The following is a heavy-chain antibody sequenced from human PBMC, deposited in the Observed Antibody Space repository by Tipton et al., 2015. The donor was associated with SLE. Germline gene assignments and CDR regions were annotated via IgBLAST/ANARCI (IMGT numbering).Heavy chain of an antibody. CDR1: GGSISSGGHY. J-gene: IGHJ2*01. CDR2: IHASGSSGST. Sequence: TLSLTCTVPGGSISSGGHYWSWIRQPAGKGLEWIGRIHASGSSGSTEYNPSLKSRVSMSLDTSKNQFSLNLTSVTAADTALYYCARDGVRKGWWFFDLWGRGTLVTVSS. CDR3: ARDGVRKGWWFFDL. V-gene: IGHV4-61*02. D-gene: IGHD3-16*01.